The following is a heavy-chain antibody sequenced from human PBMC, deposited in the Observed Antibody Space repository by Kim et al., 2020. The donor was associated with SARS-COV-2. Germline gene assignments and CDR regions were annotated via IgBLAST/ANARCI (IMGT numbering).Heavy chain of an antibody. D-gene: IGHD2-2*01. Sequence: GGSLRLSCAASGFTFDDYAMHWVRQAPGKGLEWVSGISWNSGSIGYADSVKGRFTISRDNAKNSLYLQMNSLRAEDTALYYCAKGYCSSTSCYAFDYWC. J-gene: IGHJ4*01. CDR3: AKGYCSSTSCYAFDY. CDR1: GFTFDDYA. CDR2: ISWNSGSI. V-gene: IGHV3-9*01.